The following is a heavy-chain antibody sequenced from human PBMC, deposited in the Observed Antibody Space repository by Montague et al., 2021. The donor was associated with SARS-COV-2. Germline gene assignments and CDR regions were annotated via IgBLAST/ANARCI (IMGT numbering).Heavy chain of an antibody. Sequence: SETLSLTCAVYGGSFSGYYWSWIRQPPGKGLEWIGEINHSGSTNYNPSLRSRVTISVDTSKNQFSLNLSSVTAADTAVYYCASPTLRYCSTTSCYSDWFDPWGQGTLVTVSS. D-gene: IGHD2-2*02. J-gene: IGHJ5*02. V-gene: IGHV4-34*01. CDR3: ASPTLRYCSTTSCYSDWFDP. CDR2: INHSGST. CDR1: GGSFSGYY.